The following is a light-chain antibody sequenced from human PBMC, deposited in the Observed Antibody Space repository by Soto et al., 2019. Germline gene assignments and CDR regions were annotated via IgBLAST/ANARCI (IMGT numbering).Light chain of an antibody. CDR2: EVT. Sequence: QSALTQPASVSGSPGQSITVSCTGTSSDVGGHNYVSWFQQHPGQAPKLLIYEVTTRPSGVSTRFSGSKSGNTASLTISGLQAEDEADYHCSSYSSSGTLFAFGSGTKLTVL. CDR3: SSYSSSGTLFA. CDR1: SSDVGGHNY. J-gene: IGLJ1*01. V-gene: IGLV2-14*01.